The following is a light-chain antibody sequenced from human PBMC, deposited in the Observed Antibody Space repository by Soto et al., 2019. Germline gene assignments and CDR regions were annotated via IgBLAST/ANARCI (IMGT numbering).Light chain of an antibody. CDR3: QQYSGPPLP. V-gene: IGKV4-1*01. CDR1: RSLLYSSNHKNY. Sequence: DIVLTHSPDYQSVSLGERATIDCKSSRSLLYSSNHKNYLAWYQHKPGQPPRLLINWASARESGVPDRFSGAGSGTDFTLTISSLQAEDVALYFCQQYSGPPLPFAGGTKVDI. J-gene: IGKJ4*01. CDR2: WAS.